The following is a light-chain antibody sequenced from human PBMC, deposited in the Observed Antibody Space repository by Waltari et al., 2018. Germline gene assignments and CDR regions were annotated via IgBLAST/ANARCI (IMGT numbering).Light chain of an antibody. CDR3: QQYGSSRFT. CDR1: QSVSSSY. CDR2: GAS. V-gene: IGKV3-20*01. J-gene: IGKJ3*01. Sequence: EIVLTQSPGTLSLSPGERATLSCSASQSVSSSYLAWYQQKPGQAPRLPIYGASSRATGITDRFSGSGSGTDFTLTISRLEPEDFAVYYCQQYGSSRFTFGPGTKVDIK.